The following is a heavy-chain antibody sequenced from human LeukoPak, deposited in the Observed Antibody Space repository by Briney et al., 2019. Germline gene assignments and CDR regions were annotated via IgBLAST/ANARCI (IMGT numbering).Heavy chain of an antibody. V-gene: IGHV3-7*03. CDR1: GFTFSSYW. D-gene: IGHD1-26*01. CDR2: INKDGGEK. Sequence: GGSLRLSCAASGFTFSSYWMSWVRQAPGKGLEWVANINKDGGEKYYVDSVKGRFTISRDNAKDSLYLQMNSLRADDTAVYYCVKDSPPRYSGSPPAYWGQGTLVTVSS. CDR3: VKDSPPRYSGSPPAY. J-gene: IGHJ4*02.